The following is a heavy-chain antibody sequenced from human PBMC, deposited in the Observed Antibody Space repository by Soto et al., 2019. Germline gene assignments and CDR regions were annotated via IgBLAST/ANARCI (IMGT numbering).Heavy chain of an antibody. CDR3: AISGYSYGNSEFYFDY. D-gene: IGHD5-18*01. CDR2: INAGNGNT. J-gene: IGHJ4*02. Sequence: ASVKVSCKASGYTFTSYAMHWVRQAPGQRLEWMGWINAGNGNTKYSQKFQGRVTITRDTSASTAYMELSSVTAADTAVYYCAISGYSYGNSEFYFDYWGQGTLVTVSS. CDR1: GYTFTSYA. V-gene: IGHV1-3*01.